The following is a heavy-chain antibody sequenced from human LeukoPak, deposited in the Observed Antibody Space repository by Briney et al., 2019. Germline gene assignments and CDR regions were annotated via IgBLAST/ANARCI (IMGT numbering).Heavy chain of an antibody. Sequence: GGSLRLSCAASGFPFSNYWMSWVRQAPGRGLEWVANIKQDGGEMYYVDSVKGRFTITKENAKNSLYLQMNSLRAADTAVYYCVREDRSCYYYWGQGTVVIVSS. D-gene: IGHD1-26*01. J-gene: IGHJ4*02. V-gene: IGHV3-7*03. CDR1: GFPFSNYW. CDR2: IKQDGGEM. CDR3: VREDRSCYYY.